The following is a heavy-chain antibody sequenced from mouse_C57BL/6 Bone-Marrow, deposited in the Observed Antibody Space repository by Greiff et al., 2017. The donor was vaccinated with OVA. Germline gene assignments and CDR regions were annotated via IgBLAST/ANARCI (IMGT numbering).Heavy chain of an antibody. CDR3: TRNDGYCFDY. J-gene: IGHJ2*01. CDR2: IRNKANNHAT. CDR1: GFTFSDAW. D-gene: IGHD2-3*01. Sequence: EVQLVESGGGLVQPGGSMKLSCAASGFTFSDAWMDWVRQSPEKGLEWVAEIRNKANNHATYYAESVKGRFTISRDDSKSSVYLQMNSLRAEDTGIYYCTRNDGYCFDYWGQGTTLTVSS. V-gene: IGHV6-6*01.